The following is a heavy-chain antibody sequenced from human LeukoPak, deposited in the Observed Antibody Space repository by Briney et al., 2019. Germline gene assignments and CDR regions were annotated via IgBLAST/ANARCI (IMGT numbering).Heavy chain of an antibody. CDR3: ATSDYLDV. CDR2: ISYDGSNK. Sequence: GGSLRLSCAASGFTFSSYGMHWVRQAPGKGLEWVAVISYDGSNKYYADSVKGRFTISRDNSKNTLYLQMNSLRAEDTAVYYCATSDYLDVWGQGTTVTVSS. J-gene: IGHJ6*03. CDR1: GFTFSSYG. V-gene: IGHV3-30*03.